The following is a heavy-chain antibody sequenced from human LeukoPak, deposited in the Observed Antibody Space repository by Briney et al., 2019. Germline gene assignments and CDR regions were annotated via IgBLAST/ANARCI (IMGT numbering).Heavy chain of an antibody. CDR1: GGTFSSYT. CDR2: IIPILGIA. Sequence: SVKVSCKASGGTFSSYTISWVRQAPGQGLEWMGRIIPILGIANYAQKFQGRVTITADKSTSTAYMELSSLRSEDTAVYYCARDLVDDAFDIWGQGTMVTVSS. V-gene: IGHV1-69*04. J-gene: IGHJ3*02. D-gene: IGHD1-26*01. CDR3: ARDLVDDAFDI.